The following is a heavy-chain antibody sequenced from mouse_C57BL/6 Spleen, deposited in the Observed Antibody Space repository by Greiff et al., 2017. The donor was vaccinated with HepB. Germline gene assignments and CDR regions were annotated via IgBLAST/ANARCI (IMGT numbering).Heavy chain of an antibody. CDR1: GFTFTDYY. CDR3: ARYYGGYFDV. J-gene: IGHJ1*03. D-gene: IGHD1-1*01. Sequence: EVKLMESGGGLVQPGGSLSLSCAASGFTFTDYYMSWVRHPPGKALEWLGFIRNKANGYTTEYSASVKGRFTISRDNSQSILYLQMNALRAEDSATYYCARYYGGYFDVWGTGTTVTVSS. V-gene: IGHV7-3*01. CDR2: IRNKANGYTT.